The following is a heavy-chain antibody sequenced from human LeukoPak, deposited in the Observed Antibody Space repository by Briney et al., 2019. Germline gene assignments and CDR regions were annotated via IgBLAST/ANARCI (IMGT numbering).Heavy chain of an antibody. CDR2: FDPEDGET. D-gene: IGHD2-15*01. Sequence: ASVKVSCKVSGYTLTELSMHWVRQAPGKGLEWRGGFDPEDGETIYAQKFQGRVTMTEDTSTDTAYMELSSLRSEDTAVYYCATHSYCRGGSCYVRAFDIWGQGTMVTVSS. V-gene: IGHV1-24*01. J-gene: IGHJ3*02. CDR1: GYTLTELS. CDR3: ATHSYCRGGSCYVRAFDI.